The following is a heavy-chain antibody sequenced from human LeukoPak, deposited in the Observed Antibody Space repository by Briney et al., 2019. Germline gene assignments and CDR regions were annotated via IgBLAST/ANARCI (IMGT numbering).Heavy chain of an antibody. CDR3: ARDLSAAFDF. CDR2: LVYDARS. J-gene: IGHJ4*02. Sequence: PGGPLRLSWAAPGFPFSSYGMHGVRQAPGKGLEWVARLVYDARSDYANSVKGRFSISRDDSKNTLFLDMSNLRVEDTALYYCARDLSAAFDFWGQGVLVTVPS. D-gene: IGHD6-19*01. V-gene: IGHV3-33*01. CDR1: GFPFSSYG.